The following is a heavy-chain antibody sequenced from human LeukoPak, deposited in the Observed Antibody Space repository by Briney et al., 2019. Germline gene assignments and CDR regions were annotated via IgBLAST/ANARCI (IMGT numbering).Heavy chain of an antibody. D-gene: IGHD3-16*01. CDR3: ARHTIDRSLGGVPDYFDS. J-gene: IGHJ4*02. CDR1: GGSISSYY. CDR2: IHYSGIT. V-gene: IGHV4-59*01. Sequence: PSETLSLTCTVSGGSISSYYWSWIRQPPGKGLEWIGYIHYSGITNYNPSLKSRVTILEDRSKNQFSLKLSSVTAADTAVYYCARHTIDRSLGGVPDYFDSWGQGISVTVSS.